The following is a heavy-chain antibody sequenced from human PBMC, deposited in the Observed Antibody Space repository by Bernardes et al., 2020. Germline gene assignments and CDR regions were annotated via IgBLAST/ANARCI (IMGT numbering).Heavy chain of an antibody. CDR1: GYTFTGYY. Sequence: ASVKVSCKASGYTFTGYYMHWVRQAPGQGLEWMGRINPNSGGTNYAQKFQGRVTMTRDTSISTAYMELSRLRSDDTAVYYCARLTTSGYYFDYWGQGTLVTVSS. J-gene: IGHJ4*02. CDR2: INPNSGGT. V-gene: IGHV1-2*06. CDR3: ARLTTSGYYFDY. D-gene: IGHD4-17*01.